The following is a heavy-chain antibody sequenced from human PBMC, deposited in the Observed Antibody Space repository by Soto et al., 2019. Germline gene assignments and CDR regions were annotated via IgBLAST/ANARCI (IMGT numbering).Heavy chain of an antibody. J-gene: IGHJ4*02. D-gene: IGHD3-10*01. V-gene: IGHV4-59*08. Sequence: PSLTCTVSGGTISSWYWSWIRQPPGKGLEWIGYIYYSGSTNCNPSLKSRVTISVDTSKNQFSLKLNSMTAADTAVYYCARHNYGSGSTYFDYWGQGTLVTVSS. CDR1: GGTISSWY. CDR2: IYYSGST. CDR3: ARHNYGSGSTYFDY.